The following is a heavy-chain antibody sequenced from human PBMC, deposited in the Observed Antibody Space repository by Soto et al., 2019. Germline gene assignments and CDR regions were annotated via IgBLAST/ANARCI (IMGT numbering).Heavy chain of an antibody. CDR3: AKILKAVAGTNYYYYMDV. V-gene: IGHV3-23*01. Sequence: GSLRLSCAASGFTFSSYAMSWVRQAPGKGLEWVSAISGSGGSTYYADSVKGRFTISRDNSKNTLYLQMNSLRAEDTAVYYCAKILKAVAGTNYYYYMDVWGKGTTVTVSS. CDR2: ISGSGGST. D-gene: IGHD6-19*01. J-gene: IGHJ6*03. CDR1: GFTFSSYA.